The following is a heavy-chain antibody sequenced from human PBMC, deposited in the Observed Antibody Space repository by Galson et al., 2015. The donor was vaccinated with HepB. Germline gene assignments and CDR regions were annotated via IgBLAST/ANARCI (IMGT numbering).Heavy chain of an antibody. J-gene: IGHJ5*02. V-gene: IGHV6-1*01. Sequence: CAISGDSVSSNSAAWNWIRQSPSRGLEWLGRTYYRSKWYNDYAVSVKSRITINPDTSKNQFSLQLNSVTPEDTAVYYCARGYCSGGSCHRRGWFDPWGQGTLVTVSS. D-gene: IGHD2-15*01. CDR3: ARGYCSGGSCHRRGWFDP. CDR2: TYYRSKWYN. CDR1: GDSVSSNSAA.